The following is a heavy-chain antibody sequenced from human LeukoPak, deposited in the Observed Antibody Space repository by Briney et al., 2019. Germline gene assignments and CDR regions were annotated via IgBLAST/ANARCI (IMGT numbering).Heavy chain of an antibody. CDR3: ARCRRRARWLQLDHWQSDAFDI. Sequence: ASVKVSCKASGYTFIGYYLQWVRQAPGQGLEWMGWINPNSGGTNYAQKFQGWVTMTRDTSISTAYMELSRLRSDDTAVYYCARCRRRARWLQLDHWQSDAFDIWGQGTMVTVSS. CDR1: GYTFIGYY. CDR2: INPNSGGT. V-gene: IGHV1-2*04. J-gene: IGHJ3*02. D-gene: IGHD5-24*01.